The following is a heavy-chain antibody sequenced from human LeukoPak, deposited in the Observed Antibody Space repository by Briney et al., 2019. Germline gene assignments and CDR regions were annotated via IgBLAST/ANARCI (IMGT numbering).Heavy chain of an antibody. J-gene: IGHJ4*02. V-gene: IGHV3-21*01. Sequence: GGSLRLSCAASGFTFSSYGMHWVRQAPGKGLEWVSSISSSSSYIYYADSVKGRFTISRDNAKNSLSLHMNSLRADDTAVYYCARGQSRITMIVVVPFDYWGQGTLVTVSS. CDR2: ISSSSSYI. D-gene: IGHD3-22*01. CDR1: GFTFSSYG. CDR3: ARGQSRITMIVVVPFDY.